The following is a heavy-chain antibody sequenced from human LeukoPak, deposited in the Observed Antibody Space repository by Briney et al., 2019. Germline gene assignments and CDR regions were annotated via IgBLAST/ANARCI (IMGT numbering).Heavy chain of an antibody. J-gene: IGHJ6*02. V-gene: IGHV3-30*18. D-gene: IGHD6-13*01. CDR2: ISYDGSNK. CDR1: GFTFSSYG. CDR3: AKDVAVYSSPPGVYYYYGMDV. Sequence: PGGSLRLSCAASGFTFSSYGMHWVRQAPGKGLEWVAVISYDGSNKYYADSVKGRFTISRDNSKNTLYLQMNSLRAEDTAVYYCAKDVAVYSSPPGVYYYYGMDVWGQGTTVTVSS.